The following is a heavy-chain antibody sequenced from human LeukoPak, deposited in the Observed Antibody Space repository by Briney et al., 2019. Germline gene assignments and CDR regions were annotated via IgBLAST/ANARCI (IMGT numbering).Heavy chain of an antibody. CDR2: ITGSGTST. CDR3: VIWGDYDVLTGYYVPDY. Sequence: GASLRLSCVASRFTFSNYAMSWVRQAPGVGLEWVSAITGSGTSTYYADSLKGRFTISRDNSKNTVFLQMNSLRHEDTAIYYCVIWGDYDVLTGYYVPDYWGQGTLVTVSS. V-gene: IGHV3-23*01. CDR1: RFTFSNYA. D-gene: IGHD3-9*01. J-gene: IGHJ4*02.